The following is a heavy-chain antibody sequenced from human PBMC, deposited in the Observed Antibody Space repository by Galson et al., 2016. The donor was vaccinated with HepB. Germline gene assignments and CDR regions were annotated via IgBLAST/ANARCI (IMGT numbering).Heavy chain of an antibody. V-gene: IGHV3-74*01. J-gene: IGHJ3*02. CDR3: VRESTTGSGNSFEM. CDR2: INSDGSST. Sequence: SLRLSCAASGFTFSTYWMHWVRQAPGKGLEWVSRINSDGSSTTYADSVKGRFTVSRDNARNTLYLQISSLRVEDTAVYYCVRESTTGSGNSFEMWGQGTMVTVSS. CDR1: GFTFSTYW. D-gene: IGHD1-14*01.